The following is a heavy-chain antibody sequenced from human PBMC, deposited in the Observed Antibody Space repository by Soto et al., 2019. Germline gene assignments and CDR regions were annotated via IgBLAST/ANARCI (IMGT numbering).Heavy chain of an antibody. D-gene: IGHD3-10*01. J-gene: IGHJ4*02. CDR2: ISYDGSDS. Sequence: QVQLVQSGGDVVQPGRSLTLSCAASGLSFREYGMYWVRQAPGKGPEWVAVISYDGSDSYYADFVQGRFTITRENPKNILLLHSNRLRADDTPVYYCAPPRGMQLRLSFFGSWVQGTLVTVS. CDR3: APPRGMQLRLSFFGS. CDR1: GLSFREYG. V-gene: IGHV3-30*03.